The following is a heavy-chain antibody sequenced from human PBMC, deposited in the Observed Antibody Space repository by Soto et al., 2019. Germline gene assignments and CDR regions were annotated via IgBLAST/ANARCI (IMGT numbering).Heavy chain of an antibody. Sequence: PGESLKISCKGSGNSFTTYWIGWVRQMPGKGLEWMGTIYPANSETRYSPYFQGQVTISADKSISTAYLQWSSLKASDTAMYFCARGPCSSTSCYHMDVWGQGTTVTVSS. CDR2: IYPANSET. V-gene: IGHV5-51*01. CDR3: ARGPCSSTSCYHMDV. D-gene: IGHD2-2*01. CDR1: GNSFTTYW. J-gene: IGHJ6*02.